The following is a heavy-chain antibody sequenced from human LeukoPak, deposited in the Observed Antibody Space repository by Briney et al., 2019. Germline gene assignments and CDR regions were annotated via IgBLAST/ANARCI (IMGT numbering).Heavy chain of an antibody. D-gene: IGHD3-10*01. CDR3: ARGGRLTGTYGSGSYRDY. CDR2: MNPNSGNT. J-gene: IGHJ4*02. Sequence: ASVKVSCKASGYTFTSYDINWVRQAPGQGLEWMGWMNPNSGNTGYAQKFQGRVTMTRNTSISTAYMELSSLRSEDTAVYYCARGGRLTGTYGSGSYRDYWGQGTLVTVSS. CDR1: GYTFTSYD. V-gene: IGHV1-8*01.